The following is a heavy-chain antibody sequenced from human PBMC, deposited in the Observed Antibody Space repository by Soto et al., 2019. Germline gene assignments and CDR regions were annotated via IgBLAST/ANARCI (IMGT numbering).Heavy chain of an antibody. D-gene: IGHD2-8*01. J-gene: IGHJ6*02. CDR3: ARLGSVYANPGYYYGMDV. CDR2: IDPSDSYT. CDR1: GYSFTSYW. V-gene: IGHV5-10-1*01. Sequence: PGESLKISCKGSGYSFTSYWISGVRQVPGKGLEWMGRIDPSDSYTNYSPSFQGHVTISADKSISTAYLQWSSLKASDTAMYYCARLGSVYANPGYYYGMDVWGQGTTVTVSS.